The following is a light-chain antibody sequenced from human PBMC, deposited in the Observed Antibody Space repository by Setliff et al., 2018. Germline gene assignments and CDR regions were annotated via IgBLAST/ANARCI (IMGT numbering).Light chain of an antibody. Sequence: QSVLTQPASVSGSPGQSITISCTGTSSDVGGYNYVSWYQQHQGKAPKLMIYDVSNRPSGVSNRFSGSKSGNTASLTISGLQAGDEADYYCSSYTSSSTQVFGTGTKVTVL. CDR2: DVS. V-gene: IGLV2-14*03. CDR3: SSYTSSSTQV. CDR1: SSDVGGYNY. J-gene: IGLJ1*01.